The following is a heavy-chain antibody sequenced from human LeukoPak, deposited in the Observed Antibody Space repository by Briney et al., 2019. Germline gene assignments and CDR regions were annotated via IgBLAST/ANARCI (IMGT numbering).Heavy chain of an antibody. CDR1: GFTFSDYY. J-gene: IGHJ3*02. CDR3: ARGVAVPAAHPTDDAFDI. CDR2: ISRSGSTI. Sequence: GGSLRLSCAASGFTFSDYYMSWIRQAPGKGLERVSYISRSGSTIYYADSVKGRFTISRDNAKNSLYLQMNSLRAEDTAVYYCARGVAVPAAHPTDDAFDIWGQGTMVTVSS. V-gene: IGHV3-11*01. D-gene: IGHD2-2*01.